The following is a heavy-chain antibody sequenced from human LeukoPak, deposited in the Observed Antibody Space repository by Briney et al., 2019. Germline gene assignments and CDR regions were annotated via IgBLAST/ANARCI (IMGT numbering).Heavy chain of an antibody. J-gene: IGHJ4*02. CDR1: GFTFRDYG. D-gene: IGHD6-6*01. CDR3: VRGGYSSSFRFDY. V-gene: IGHV3-74*01. Sequence: GGSLRLSCVASGFTFRDYGMSWVRQAPGNGLVWVSRINSDGSSTSYADSVKGRFTISRDNAKNTLYLQMNSLRAEDTAVYYCVRGGYSSSFRFDYWGQGSLVTVSS. CDR2: INSDGSST.